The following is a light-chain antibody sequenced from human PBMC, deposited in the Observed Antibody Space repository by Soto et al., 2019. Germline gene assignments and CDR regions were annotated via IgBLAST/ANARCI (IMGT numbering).Light chain of an antibody. CDR1: SSDIGAYNY. J-gene: IGLJ3*02. V-gene: IGLV2-14*01. CDR2: DVT. Sequence: QSALTQPASVSGSPGQSITISCTGTSSDIGAYNYVSWYQQHPGKAPKLMIYDVTNRPSGVSDRFSGSKSGNTASLTISGLHAEDEADYYCSSYTSTSTLWVFGGGTKLTVL. CDR3: SSYTSTSTLWV.